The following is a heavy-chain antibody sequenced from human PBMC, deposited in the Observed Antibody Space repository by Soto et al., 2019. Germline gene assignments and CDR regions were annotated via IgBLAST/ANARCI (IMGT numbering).Heavy chain of an antibody. V-gene: IGHV3-23*01. CDR3: AKDADDYIDY. J-gene: IGHJ4*02. CDR1: RFTFTGYA. Sequence: PGASLRLCRPASRFTFTGYARSWVRQAPGKGLEWVSAISGSGGRTYYADSLKGRFTMSRDNSKNTLYLQMNRLRAEDTAVYYCAKDADDYIDYWGQGTLVTVSS. CDR2: ISGSGGRT.